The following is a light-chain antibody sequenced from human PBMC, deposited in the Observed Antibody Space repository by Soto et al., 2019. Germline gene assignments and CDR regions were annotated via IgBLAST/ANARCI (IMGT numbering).Light chain of an antibody. CDR1: SSDVGAYNY. CDR3: SSYTTSSTLV. V-gene: IGLV2-14*03. CDR2: DVS. Sequence: QSVLTQPASVSASPGQSITISCTGTSSDVGAYNYVSWYQHHPGEAPKLMIYDVSDRPSGVSNRFSGSKSGNTASLTISGLQAEDEADYYCSSYTTSSTLVFGGGIKVTVL. J-gene: IGLJ2*01.